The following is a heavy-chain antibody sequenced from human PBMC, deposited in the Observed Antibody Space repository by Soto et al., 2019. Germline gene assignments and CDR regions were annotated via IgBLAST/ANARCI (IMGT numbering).Heavy chain of an antibody. CDR3: ARAPAADVSVAGMDV. CDR1: GYSFTSYW. D-gene: IGHD2-15*01. V-gene: IGHV5-10-1*01. Sequence: PGESLKISCKGSGYSFTSYWISWVRQMPGKGLEWMGRIDPSDSYTNYSPSFQGHVTISADKSISTAYLQWSSLRAEDTAVYFCARAPAADVSVAGMDVWGQGTTVTVSS. J-gene: IGHJ6*02. CDR2: IDPSDSYT.